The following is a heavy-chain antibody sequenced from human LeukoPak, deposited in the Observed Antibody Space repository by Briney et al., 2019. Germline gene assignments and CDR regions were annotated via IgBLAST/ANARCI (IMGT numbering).Heavy chain of an antibody. D-gene: IGHD3-16*01. CDR1: SDSIFSSNW. CDR2: IFHSGST. V-gene: IGHV4-4*02. J-gene: IGHJ6*03. Sequence: SGTLSLTCTVSSDSIFSSNWWSWVRQPPGKGLEWIGQIFHSGSTSYSPSLKSRVTISADKSKNQVSLKLTSVTAADTAVYFCARGGGTLHYMDVWGKGTTVTISS. CDR3: ARGGGTLHYMDV.